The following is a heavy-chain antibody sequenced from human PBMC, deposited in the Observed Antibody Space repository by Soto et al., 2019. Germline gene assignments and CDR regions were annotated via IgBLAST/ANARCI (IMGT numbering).Heavy chain of an antibody. CDR3: ARDVVTAVAGSVNWFDP. Sequence: QVQLVESGGGVVQSGRSLTLSCAASGFSLRTYGMHWLRRAPGKGLEWVAFIWYDGTKKFYANSVKGRSTISKDNSNNIVYLQMSGLRAEDTAVYYCARDVVTAVAGSVNWFDPWGQGNLVTVSS. D-gene: IGHD6-19*01. CDR2: IWYDGTKK. V-gene: IGHV3-33*01. J-gene: IGHJ5*02. CDR1: GFSLRTYG.